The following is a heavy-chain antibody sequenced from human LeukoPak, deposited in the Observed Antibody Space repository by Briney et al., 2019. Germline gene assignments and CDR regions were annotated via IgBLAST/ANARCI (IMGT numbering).Heavy chain of an antibody. CDR2: IYYSGYT. V-gene: IGHV4-59*08. J-gene: IGHJ4*02. CDR3: ARVGGYSSSGQGADY. Sequence: PSETLSLTCTVSGGSISSYYWSWIRQPPGKGLEWIGYIYYSGYTNYNPSLKSRVTISVDTSKNQFSLKLSSVTAADTAVYYCARVGGYSSSGQGADYWGQGTLVTVSS. CDR1: GGSISSYY. D-gene: IGHD6-13*01.